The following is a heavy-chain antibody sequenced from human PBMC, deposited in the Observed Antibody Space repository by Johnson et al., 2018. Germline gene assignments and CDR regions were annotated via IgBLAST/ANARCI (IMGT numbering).Heavy chain of an antibody. D-gene: IGHD2-2*01. J-gene: IGHJ6*02. V-gene: IGHV3-53*01. Sequence: VQLVQSGGGLIQPGGSLRLSCAASGFTVSSNYMSWVRQAPGKGLEWVSVIYSGGSTYYADSVKGRFTISRHNSKNTLYLQMNSLGAEDPAVYYCAGQFCSSTSCSRGLYYYDSGMDVWGQGTTVTVSS. CDR3: AGQFCSSTSCSRGLYYYDSGMDV. CDR2: IYSGGST. CDR1: GFTVSSNY.